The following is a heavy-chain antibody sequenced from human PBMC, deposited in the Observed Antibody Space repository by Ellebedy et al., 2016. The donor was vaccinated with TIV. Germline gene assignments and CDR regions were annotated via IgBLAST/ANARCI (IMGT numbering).Heavy chain of an antibody. Sequence: PGGSLRLSFAASGFTVSSNYMNWVRQAPGKGLEWISYICSGSTSIYYADSVKGRFTITRDNDKNLLYLQMSRLRVEDTAVYYCARDFRQWREQGDGLDVWGQGTTVTVSS. D-gene: IGHD6-19*01. CDR2: ICSGSTSI. CDR3: ARDFRQWREQGDGLDV. V-gene: IGHV3-48*01. CDR1: GFTVSSNY. J-gene: IGHJ6*02.